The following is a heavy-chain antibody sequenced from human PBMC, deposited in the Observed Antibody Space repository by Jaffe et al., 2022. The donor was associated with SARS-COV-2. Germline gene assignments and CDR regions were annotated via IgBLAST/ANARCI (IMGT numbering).Heavy chain of an antibody. CDR3: TRGYCTGGSCFLDG. V-gene: IGHV3-73*01. CDR2: IRNRAHNYAT. CDR1: GFTFSDWT. D-gene: IGHD2-15*01. J-gene: IGHJ4*02. Sequence: EVQLVESGGGSVQPGGSLKLSCAASGFTFSDWTMHWVRQASGKGLEWVGRIRNRAHNYATEFAASVQGRFTISREDSKNTASLQMNSLKTEDTAVYYCTRGYCTGGSCFLDGWGQGTLVTVSS.